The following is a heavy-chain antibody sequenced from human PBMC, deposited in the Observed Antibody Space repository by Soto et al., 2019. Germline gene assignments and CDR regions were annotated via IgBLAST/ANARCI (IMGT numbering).Heavy chain of an antibody. CDR2: INAGNGNT. V-gene: IGHV1-3*01. CDR3: ARDFVVGGPTINYYYGMDV. Sequence: ASVKVSCKASGYTFTSYDINWVRQAPGQRLEWMGWINAGNGNTKYSQKFQGRVTITRDTSASTAYMELSSLRSEDTAVYYCARDFVVGGPTINYYYGMDVWGQGTTVTVSS. J-gene: IGHJ6*02. D-gene: IGHD1-26*01. CDR1: GYTFTSYD.